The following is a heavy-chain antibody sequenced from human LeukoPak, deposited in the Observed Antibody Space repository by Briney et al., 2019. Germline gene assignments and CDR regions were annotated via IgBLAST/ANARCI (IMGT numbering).Heavy chain of an antibody. CDR1: GGSISSGSYY. V-gene: IGHV4-61*01. J-gene: IGHJ3*02. CDR2: IYYSGST. Sequence: PSQTLSLTCTVSGGSISSGSYYWSWIRQPPGKGLEWIGYIYYSGSTNYNPSLKSRVTISVDTSKNQFSLKLSSVTAADTAVYYCARAPYDILTGYRHGDAFDIWGQGTMVTVSS. D-gene: IGHD3-9*01. CDR3: ARAPYDILTGYRHGDAFDI.